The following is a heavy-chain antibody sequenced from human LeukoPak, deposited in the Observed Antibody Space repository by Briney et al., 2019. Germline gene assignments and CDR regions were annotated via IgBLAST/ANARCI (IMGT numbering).Heavy chain of an antibody. CDR3: TSHSWELLSFDY. V-gene: IGHV4-31*03. D-gene: IGHD1-26*01. Sequence: PSETLSLTCTVSGGSISSGGYYWSWIRQHPGKGLEWIGYIYYSGSTYYNPSLKSRVTISVDTSKNQFSLKLSSVTAADTAVYYCTSHSWELLSFDYWGQGTLVTVSS. CDR2: IYYSGST. CDR1: GGSISSGGYY. J-gene: IGHJ4*02.